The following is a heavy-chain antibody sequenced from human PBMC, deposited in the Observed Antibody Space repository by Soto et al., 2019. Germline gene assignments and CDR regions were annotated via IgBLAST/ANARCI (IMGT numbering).Heavy chain of an antibody. CDR3: AKADV. J-gene: IGHJ6*02. V-gene: IGHV3-30*18. CDR2: ISYDGSNK. Sequence: QVQLVESGGGVVQPGRSLRLSCAASGFTFSSYGMHWVRQAPGKGLEWVAVISYDGSNKYYADSVKGRFTISRDNSKNTLYLQMSSLRAEDTAVYYCAKADVWGQGTTVTVSS. CDR1: GFTFSSYG.